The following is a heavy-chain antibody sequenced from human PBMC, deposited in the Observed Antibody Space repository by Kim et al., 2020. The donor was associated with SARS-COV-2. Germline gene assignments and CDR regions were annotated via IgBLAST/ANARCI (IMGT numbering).Heavy chain of an antibody. D-gene: IGHD2-21*02. CDR2: IKSKTDGGTT. Sequence: GGSLRLSCAASGFTFSNAWMSWVRQAPGKGLEWVGRIKSKTDGGTTDYAAPVKGRFTISRDDSKNTLYLQMNSLKTEDTAVYYCTTERIVVVTATHYWGQGTLVTVSS. V-gene: IGHV3-15*01. CDR3: TTERIVVVTATHY. CDR1: GFTFSNAW. J-gene: IGHJ4*02.